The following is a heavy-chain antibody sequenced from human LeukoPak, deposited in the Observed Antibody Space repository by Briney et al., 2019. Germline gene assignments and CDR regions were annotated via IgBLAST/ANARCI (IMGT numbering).Heavy chain of an antibody. CDR1: GYMFTTYW. D-gene: IGHD3-10*01. CDR3: ARLAYGSRSYVDY. CDR2: IFPGDSDP. V-gene: IGHV5-51*01. J-gene: IGHJ4*02. Sequence: GESLKISCQASGYMFTTYWIGWVRQMPRKGLEWMGIIFPGDSDPRYSPSFQGQVTISADKSITTAFLQWSSLKASDTAMYYCARLAYGSRSYVDYWGQGTLVTVSS.